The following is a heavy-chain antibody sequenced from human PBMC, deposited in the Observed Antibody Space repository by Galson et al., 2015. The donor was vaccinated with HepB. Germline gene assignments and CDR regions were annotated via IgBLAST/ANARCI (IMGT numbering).Heavy chain of an antibody. J-gene: IGHJ4*02. CDR3: AGHDYYDTSGYYY. CDR2: IISLFGVT. D-gene: IGHD3-22*01. Sequence: SVKVSCKASGGTFNSYTISWVRQAPGQGLEWMGRIISLFGVTNYAQSFQGRVTITADKSTSTAHMELSSLRSDGTATYYCAGHDYYDTSGYYYWGQGTLVTVSS. CDR1: GGTFNSYT. V-gene: IGHV1-69*02.